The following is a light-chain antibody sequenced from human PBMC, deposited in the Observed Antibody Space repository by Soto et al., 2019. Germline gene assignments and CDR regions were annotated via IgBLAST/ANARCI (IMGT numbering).Light chain of an antibody. CDR3: QQYGKSPQIT. CDR2: GAS. CDR1: QSVSSSY. V-gene: IGKV3-20*01. Sequence: EIVLTQSPDTLSLSPGERVTLSCRASQSVSSSYLAWYQQKPGQAPRLLIYGASTRATGIPDRFSGSGSGTDFSLTISRLEPEDFAVYYCQQYGKSPQITFGQGTRLEIK. J-gene: IGKJ5*01.